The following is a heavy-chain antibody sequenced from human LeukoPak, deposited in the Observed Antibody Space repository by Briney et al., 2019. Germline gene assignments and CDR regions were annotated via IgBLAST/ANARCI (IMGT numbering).Heavy chain of an antibody. Sequence: GGSLRLSCAASGFTFRTYSMNWVRQAPGKGLEWVGRIKSTTVDATPEYAAPVKGRFTISRDDSKNTVYLQMNSLKSEDTAVYYCTTGPGNSGYWGQGTLVTVSS. CDR1: GFTFRTYS. V-gene: IGHV3-15*01. D-gene: IGHD4-23*01. CDR3: TTGPGNSGY. J-gene: IGHJ4*02. CDR2: IKSTTVDATP.